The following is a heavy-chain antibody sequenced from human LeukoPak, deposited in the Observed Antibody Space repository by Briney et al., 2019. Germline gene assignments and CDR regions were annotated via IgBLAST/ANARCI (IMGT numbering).Heavy chain of an antibody. CDR1: GYTFTSYG. D-gene: IGHD2/OR15-2a*01. J-gene: IGHJ4*02. CDR2: IGAYNGKT. V-gene: IGHV1-18*01. CDR3: ARTRGTHISMAYLDS. Sequence: GASVKVSGKASGYTFTSYGISWVRHAPGQRLEWMGWIGAYNGKTLYAEKFQGRVTMTTDTATSTVYMELRSLRSDDTAVYYCARTRGTHISMAYLDSWGQGTLVTVSS.